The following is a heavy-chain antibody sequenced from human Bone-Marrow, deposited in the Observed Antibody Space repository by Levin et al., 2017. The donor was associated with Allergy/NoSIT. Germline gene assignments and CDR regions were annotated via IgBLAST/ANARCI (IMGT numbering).Heavy chain of an antibody. CDR2: INPNSGGT. CDR1: GYTFTGYY. CDR3: ARARLWSLYYMDV. V-gene: IGHV1-2*06. D-gene: IGHD5-18*01. Sequence: ASVKVSCKASGYTFTGYYMHWVRQAPGQGLEWMGRINPNSGGTNYAQKFQGRVTMTRDTSISTAYMELSRLRSDDTAVYYCARARLWSLYYMDVWGKGTTVTVSS. J-gene: IGHJ6*03.